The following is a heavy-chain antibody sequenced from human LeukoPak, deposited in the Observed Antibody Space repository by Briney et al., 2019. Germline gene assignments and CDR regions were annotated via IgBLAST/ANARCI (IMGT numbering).Heavy chain of an antibody. D-gene: IGHD3-22*01. CDR2: IYYSGST. V-gene: IGHV4-39*07. CDR1: GGSISSSSYY. Sequence: TSETLSLTCTVSGGSISSSSYYWGWIRQPPGKGLEWIGSIYYSGSTYYNPSLKSRVTISVDTSKNQFSLKLSSVTAADTAVYHCARGRYYDSSGYPFDYWGQGTLVTVSS. CDR3: ARGRYYDSSGYPFDY. J-gene: IGHJ4*02.